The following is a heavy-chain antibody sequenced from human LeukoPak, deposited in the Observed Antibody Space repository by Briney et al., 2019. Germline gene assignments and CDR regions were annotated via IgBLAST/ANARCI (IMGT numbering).Heavy chain of an antibody. J-gene: IGHJ4*02. V-gene: IGHV3-23*01. CDR2: IRGSGGST. D-gene: IGHD3-22*01. Sequence: PGASLRLSCAASGFTFSSYAMRWVRQAPGKGLEWVSAIRGSGGSTYYADSVKGRFTISRDNSKNTLYLQMNSLRAEDTAVYYCAKDNYYDSSGYYTSWYYFDYWGQGTLVTVSS. CDR3: AKDNYYDSSGYYTSWYYFDY. CDR1: GFTFSSYA.